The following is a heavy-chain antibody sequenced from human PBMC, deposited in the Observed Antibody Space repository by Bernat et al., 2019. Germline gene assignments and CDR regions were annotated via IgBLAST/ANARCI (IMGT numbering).Heavy chain of an antibody. D-gene: IGHD1-14*01. V-gene: IGHV1-2*02. CDR3: TRGGGTAHIDY. CDR1: GYTFIIYN. Sequence: QVQMVQSGAEVKETGASVKVSCKAFGYTFIIYNFHWVRQAPGQGLEWMGWISPNSGVTNYAQKFQGRVTMTRDTSISTIYIELHGLTSDDTAFYYCTRGGGTAHIDYWGPGTLVTVSS. J-gene: IGHJ4*02. CDR2: ISPNSGVT.